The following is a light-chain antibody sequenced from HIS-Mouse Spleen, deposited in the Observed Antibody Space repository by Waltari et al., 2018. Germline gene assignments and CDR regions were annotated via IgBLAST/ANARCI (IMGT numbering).Light chain of an antibody. V-gene: IGLV2-8*01. CDR1: SSDVGGNNY. CDR2: EVS. Sequence: QSALTQPPSASGSPGQSVTISCPGTSSDVGGNNYVSWYQQHPGKAPQLMIYEVSKRPSGVPDRFSGSKSGNTASLTVSGLQAEDEADYYCSSYAGSNNLVFGGGTKLTVL. J-gene: IGLJ2*01. CDR3: SSYAGSNNLV.